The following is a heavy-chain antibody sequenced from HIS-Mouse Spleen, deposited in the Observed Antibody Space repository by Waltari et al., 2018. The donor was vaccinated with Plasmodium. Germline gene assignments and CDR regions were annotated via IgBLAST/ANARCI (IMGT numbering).Heavy chain of an antibody. D-gene: IGHD6-13*01. Sequence: EVQLVVSGGGLVQPGGSLRLSCAASGSAVSSYSMNWVRQAPGKGLEWVSYISSSSSTIYYADSVKGRFTISRDNAKNSLFLQMNSLRAEDTAVYYCAREKHSSSWYDAFDIWGQGTMVTVSS. V-gene: IGHV3-48*01. CDR1: GSAVSSYS. J-gene: IGHJ3*02. CDR2: ISSSSSTI. CDR3: AREKHSSSWYDAFDI.